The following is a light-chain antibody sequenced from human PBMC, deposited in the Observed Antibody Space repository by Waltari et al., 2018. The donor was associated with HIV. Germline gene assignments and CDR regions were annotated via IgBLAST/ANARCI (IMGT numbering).Light chain of an antibody. CDR2: GAY. Sequence: EIVLTQSPGTLSLSPGERATLSCRASQTVNSAYLAWYQQKPGQAPRLLIYGAYSRATGVTDRFSGSGSGTDFTLTISRLEPEDFAVYYCQQYGSSPQTFGQGTKVEIK. J-gene: IGKJ1*01. CDR1: QTVNSAY. CDR3: QQYGSSPQT. V-gene: IGKV3-20*01.